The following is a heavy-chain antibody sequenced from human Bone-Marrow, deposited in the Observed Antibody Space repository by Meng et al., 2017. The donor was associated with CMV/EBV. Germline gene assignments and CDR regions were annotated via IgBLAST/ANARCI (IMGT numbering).Heavy chain of an antibody. D-gene: IGHD6-13*01. CDR2: ISSSGNTK. J-gene: IGHJ4*02. V-gene: IGHV3-48*03. CDR3: ARSRYSEEQQLVFDY. Sequence: GGSLRLSCAASGFTFSSYELNWVRQAPGKGLEWVSYISSSGNTKYYADSVKGRFTISRDNAKNSLYLQMNSLRAEDTAVYYCARSRYSEEQQLVFDYWGQGTLVTVSS. CDR1: GFTFSSYE.